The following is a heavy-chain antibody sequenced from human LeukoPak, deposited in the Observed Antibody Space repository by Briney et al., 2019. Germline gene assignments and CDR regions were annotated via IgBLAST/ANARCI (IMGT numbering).Heavy chain of an antibody. V-gene: IGHV3-21*01. Sequence: GGSLRLSXAASGFTFSGYSMNWVRQAPGKGLEWVSSISSSSSYIYYADSVKGRFTISRDNAKNSLYLQMNSLRAEDTAVYYCARRRSSGYLDYWGQGTLVTVSS. D-gene: IGHD3-22*01. CDR1: GFTFSGYS. J-gene: IGHJ4*02. CDR3: ARRRSSGYLDY. CDR2: ISSSSSYI.